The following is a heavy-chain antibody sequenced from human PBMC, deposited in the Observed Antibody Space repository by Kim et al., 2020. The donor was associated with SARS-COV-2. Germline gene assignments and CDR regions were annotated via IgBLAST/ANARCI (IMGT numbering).Heavy chain of an antibody. J-gene: IGHJ4*02. CDR3: ARSIQLWSYYFDY. D-gene: IGHD5-18*01. Sequence: YTPSLKSRVTISVDTSKNQFSLKLSSVTAADTAVYYCARSIQLWSYYFDYWGQGTLVTVSS. V-gene: IGHV4-4*09.